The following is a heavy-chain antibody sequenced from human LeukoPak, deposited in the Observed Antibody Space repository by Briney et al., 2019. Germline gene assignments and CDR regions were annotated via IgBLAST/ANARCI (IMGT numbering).Heavy chain of an antibody. V-gene: IGHV3-21*01. CDR1: GFSFTSYS. CDR3: ARGPSGYHNT. Sequence: GGSLRLSCAASGFSFTSYSFNWVRQAPRKGLEWVSSISSSNSYTYYADSVKGRFTISRDNAKNSLYLQMDNLRADDTAVYYCARGPSGYHNTGGQGTLVTVSS. J-gene: IGHJ4*02. D-gene: IGHD5-12*01. CDR2: ISSSNSYT.